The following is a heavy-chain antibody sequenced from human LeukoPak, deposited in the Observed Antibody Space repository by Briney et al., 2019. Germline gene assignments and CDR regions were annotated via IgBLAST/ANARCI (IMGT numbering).Heavy chain of an antibody. J-gene: IGHJ4*02. CDR3: ARTRSSSWYPLDY. D-gene: IGHD6-13*01. Sequence: PSETLSLTCTVSGGSISSYYWSWIRQPPGKGLEWIGYIYYSGSTNYNSSLKSRVTISVDTSKNQFSLKLSSVTAADTAVYYCARTRSSSWYPLDYWGQGTLVTDSS. CDR1: GGSISSYY. V-gene: IGHV4-59*08. CDR2: IYYSGST.